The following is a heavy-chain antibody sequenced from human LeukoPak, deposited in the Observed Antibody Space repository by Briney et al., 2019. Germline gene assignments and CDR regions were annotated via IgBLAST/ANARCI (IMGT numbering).Heavy chain of an antibody. V-gene: IGHV3-23*01. Sequence: GGSLRLSCVGSGFTLRSHAMSWVRQAPEKGLEFVLGICENGGTTYYADSVKGRFSISRDNSKNTLYLQMDSLRGEDTAVYYCAKDFRIGYSAHFDYWGQGALVTVSS. CDR3: AKDFRIGYSAHFDY. D-gene: IGHD2-21*01. J-gene: IGHJ4*02. CDR1: GFTLRSHA. CDR2: ICENGGTT.